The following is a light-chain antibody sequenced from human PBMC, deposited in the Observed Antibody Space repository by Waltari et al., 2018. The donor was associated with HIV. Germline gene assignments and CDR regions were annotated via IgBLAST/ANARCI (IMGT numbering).Light chain of an antibody. Sequence: QTVVTQEPSFSVSPGGTVTLPCGLSSAPVSTSSYPSLYQQTPGQAPRTLIYSTNTRSSGVPDRFSGSILGNKAALTITGAQADDESDYYCVLYMGSGIWVFGGGTKLTVL. CDR1: SAPVSTSSY. J-gene: IGLJ3*02. CDR3: VLYMGSGIWV. CDR2: STN. V-gene: IGLV8-61*01.